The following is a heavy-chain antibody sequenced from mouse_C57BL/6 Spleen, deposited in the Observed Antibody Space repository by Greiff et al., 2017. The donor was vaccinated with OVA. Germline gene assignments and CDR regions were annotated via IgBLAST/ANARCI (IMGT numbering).Heavy chain of an antibody. J-gene: IGHJ4*01. CDR1: GYAFTNYL. Sequence: VKLQESGAELVRPGTSVKVSCKASGYAFTNYLIEWVKQRPGQGLEWIGVINPGSGGTNYNEKFKGKATLTADKSSSTAYMQLSSLTSEDSAVYFCARPLNYAMDYWGQGTSVTVSS. CDR2: INPGSGGT. V-gene: IGHV1-54*01. CDR3: ARPLNYAMDY.